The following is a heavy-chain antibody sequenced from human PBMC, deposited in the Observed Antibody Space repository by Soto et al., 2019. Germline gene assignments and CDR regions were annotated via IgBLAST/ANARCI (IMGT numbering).Heavy chain of an antibody. V-gene: IGHV1-3*04. CDR2: INTGNGNT. D-gene: IGHD2-15*01. CDR1: GYTFTNYA. J-gene: IGHJ4*02. CDR3: ARDISGYCSGGSCYWFEFDY. Sequence: ASVKVSCKASGYTFTNYAIHWVRQAPGQRLEWMGWINTGNGNTKNSQKFQGRVTITRDTSASTAYMELSSLRPEDTAVYYCARDISGYCSGGSCYWFEFDYWGQGTQVTVSS.